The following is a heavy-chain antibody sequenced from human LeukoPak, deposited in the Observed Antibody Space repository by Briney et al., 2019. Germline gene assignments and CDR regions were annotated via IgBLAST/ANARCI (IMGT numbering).Heavy chain of an antibody. V-gene: IGHV4-59*08. CDR1: GGSISSYY. CDR2: IYYSGST. D-gene: IGHD3-10*01. J-gene: IGHJ6*02. CDR3: ARMYYGQGYYGMDV. Sequence: SETLSLTCTVSGGSISSYYWSWIRQPPGKGLEWIGYIYYSGSTNYNPSLKSRVTISVDTSKNQFSLKLSSVTAADTAVYYCARMYYGQGYYGMDVWGQGTTVTVSS.